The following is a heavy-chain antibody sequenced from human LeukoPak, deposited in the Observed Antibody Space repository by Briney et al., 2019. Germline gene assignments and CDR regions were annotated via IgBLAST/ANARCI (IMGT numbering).Heavy chain of an antibody. Sequence: GGSLRLSCEASGLTFSSYSMNWVRQAPGKGLEWISSISSGSSYISYADSVKGRFTISRDNGKNSLYLQMNSLRAEDTAVYYCASVRGYDSGFDYWGQGTLVTVSS. J-gene: IGHJ4*02. CDR2: ISSGSSYI. V-gene: IGHV3-21*06. D-gene: IGHD5-12*01. CDR3: ASVRGYDSGFDY. CDR1: GLTFSSYS.